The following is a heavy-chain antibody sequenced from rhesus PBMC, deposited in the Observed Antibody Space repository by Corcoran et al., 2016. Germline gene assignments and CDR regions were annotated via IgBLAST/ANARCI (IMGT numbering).Heavy chain of an antibody. CDR3: AREAPELPFDY. D-gene: IGHD1-1*01. V-gene: IGHV4-165*01. Sequence: QVQLQESGPGLVKPSETLSLTCAVSGGSFSGYYWGWIRQPPGKGLEWIGDISGSSGSTDTNPSLKSRVTISTDTSKNQFSLKLSSVTAADTAVYYCAREAPELPFDYWGQGVLVTVSS. CDR1: GGSFSGYY. J-gene: IGHJ4*01. CDR2: ISGSSGST.